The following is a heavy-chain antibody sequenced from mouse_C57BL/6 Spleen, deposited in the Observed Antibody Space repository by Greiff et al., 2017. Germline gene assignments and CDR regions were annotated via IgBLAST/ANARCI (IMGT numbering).Heavy chain of an antibody. CDR2: ISYDGSN. Sequence: EVQLNESGPGLVKPSQSLSLTCSVTGYSITSGYYWNWIRQFPGNKLEWMGYISYDGSNNYNPSLKNRISITRDTSKNQFFLKLNSVTTEDTATYYCARGYYGSSYEDYWGQGTTLTVSS. D-gene: IGHD1-1*01. CDR3: ARGYYGSSYEDY. V-gene: IGHV3-6*01. CDR1: GYSITSGYY. J-gene: IGHJ2*01.